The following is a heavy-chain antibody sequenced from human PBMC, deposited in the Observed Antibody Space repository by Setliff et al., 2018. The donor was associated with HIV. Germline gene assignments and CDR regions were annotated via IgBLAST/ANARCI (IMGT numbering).Heavy chain of an antibody. V-gene: IGHV1-69*05. CDR3: AIDCGGDYSCSYYYGMDV. Sequence: SVKVSCKASGGTFSSYAISWVRQAPGQGLEWMGGIIPIFGTANYAQKFQGRVTMTRDTSTSTVYMQLSSLRSEDTAVYYCAIDCGGDYSCSYYYGMDVWGQGTTVTVSS. D-gene: IGHD2-21*02. CDR2: IIPIFGTA. J-gene: IGHJ6*02. CDR1: GGTFSSYA.